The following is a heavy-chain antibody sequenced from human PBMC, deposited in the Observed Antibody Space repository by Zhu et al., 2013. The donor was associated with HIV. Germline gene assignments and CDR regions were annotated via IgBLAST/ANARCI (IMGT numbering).Heavy chain of an antibody. CDR1: GYTFTSYA. D-gene: IGHD3-9*01. Sequence: QVRLVQSGAEVKKPGASVKVSCKASGYTFTSYAMHWVRQAPGQRLEWMGWINAGNGNTKYSQKFQGRVTITRDTSASTAYMELSSLRSEDTAVYYCARVWFAGYFDWLAPGYWGQGTLVTVSS. CDR2: INAGNGNT. J-gene: IGHJ4*02. V-gene: IGHV1-3*01. CDR3: ARVWFAGYFDWLAPGY.